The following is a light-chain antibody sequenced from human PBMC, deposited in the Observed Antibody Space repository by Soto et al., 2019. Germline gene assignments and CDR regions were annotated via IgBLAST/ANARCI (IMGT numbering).Light chain of an antibody. CDR1: QSVSIN. Sequence: EIVMTQSPATLSVSPGERATLSCRASQSVSINLAWYQQRPGQAPRLLIYGASTRATGIPARFSGCGSGTDFTLTISSLQSEDFAVYYCQQYNNWPQTFGPGTKVDIK. CDR3: QQYNNWPQT. J-gene: IGKJ3*01. V-gene: IGKV3-15*01. CDR2: GAS.